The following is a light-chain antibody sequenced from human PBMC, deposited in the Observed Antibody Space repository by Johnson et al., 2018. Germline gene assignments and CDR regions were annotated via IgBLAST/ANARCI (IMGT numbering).Light chain of an antibody. CDR3: GTWDSSLGPGHG. CDR2: ENN. CDR1: SSNIGNNY. Sequence: SVLTQPPSVSAAPGQKVTISCSGSSSNIGNNYVSWYQQLPGTAPKLLIYENNKRPSGIPDRFSGSKSGTSATLGITGLQTVDEADYYCGTWDSSLGPGHGFGTGTKVTVL. J-gene: IGLJ1*01. V-gene: IGLV1-51*02.